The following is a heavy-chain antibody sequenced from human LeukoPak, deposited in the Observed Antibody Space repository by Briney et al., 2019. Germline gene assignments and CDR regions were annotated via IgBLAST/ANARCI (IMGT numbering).Heavy chain of an antibody. CDR3: ARVSTGVRGVESYPFDY. CDR2: ISYDGSNK. J-gene: IGHJ4*02. D-gene: IGHD3-10*01. V-gene: IGHV3-30-3*01. CDR1: GFTFSSYA. Sequence: PGGSLRLSCAASGFTFSSYAMHWVRQAPGKGLEWVAVISYDGSNKYYADSVKGRFTISRDNSKNTLYLQMNSLRAEDTAVYYCARVSTGVRGVESYPFDYWGQGTLVTVSS.